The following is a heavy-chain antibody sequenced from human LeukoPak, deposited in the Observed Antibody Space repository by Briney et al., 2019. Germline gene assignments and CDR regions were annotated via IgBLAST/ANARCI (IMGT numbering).Heavy chain of an antibody. J-gene: IGHJ4*02. D-gene: IGHD3-16*01. V-gene: IGHV4-38-2*02. CDR2: IYHSGST. CDR3: ARGRVPSGGY. Sequence: KPSETLSLTCTVSGYSISSGYYWGWIRQPPGQGLEWIGSIYHSGSTYYNPSLKSRVTISVDTSKNQFSLKLSSVTAADTAVYYCARGRVPSGGYWGQGTLVTVSS. CDR1: GYSISSGYY.